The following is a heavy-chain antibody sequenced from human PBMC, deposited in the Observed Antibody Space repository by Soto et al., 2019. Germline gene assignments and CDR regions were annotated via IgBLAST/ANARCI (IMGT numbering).Heavy chain of an antibody. CDR2: INTDGSST. Sequence: EVQLVESGGGLVKPGGSLRLSCAASGFTFSSSWMYWVRQAPGEGLVWVSRINTDGSSTSYADSVKGRFTISRDNAKNTQYLQMTSMRVEGTAMYYCAKRGVDTFGLSYWHQGTLVTVAS. J-gene: IGHJ4*02. V-gene: IGHV3-74*01. CDR3: AKRGVDTFGLSY. D-gene: IGHD3-10*01. CDR1: GFTFSSSW.